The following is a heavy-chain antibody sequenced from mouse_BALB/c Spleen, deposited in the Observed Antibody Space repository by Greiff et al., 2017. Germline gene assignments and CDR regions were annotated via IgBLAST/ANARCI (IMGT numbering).Heavy chain of an antibody. CDR1: GFSLTSYG. V-gene: IGHV2-9*02. D-gene: IGHD1-1*01. J-gene: IGHJ4*01. CDR2: IWAGGST. CDR3: ARARYYGSSYRYYYAMDY. Sequence: VQLVESGPGLVAPSQSLSITCTVSGFSLTSYGVHWVRQPPGKGLEWLGVIWAGGSTNYNSALMSRLSISKDNSKSQVFLKMNSLQTDDTAMYYCARARYYGSSYRYYYAMDYWGQGTSVTVSS.